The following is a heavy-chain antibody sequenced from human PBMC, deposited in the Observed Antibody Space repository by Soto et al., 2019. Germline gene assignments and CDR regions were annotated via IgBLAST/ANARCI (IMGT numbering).Heavy chain of an antibody. V-gene: IGHV3-33*06. CDR3: AKARHGSGTYSYFAY. Sequence: QVQLVESGGGVVQPGRSLRLSCAASGFTFSSYAMHWVRQAPGNGLEWVAVIWYDGSNKNYADSVKGRFTISRDNSKNTLYLQMNSLRTEDTAGYYCAKARHGSGTYSYFAYWGQGILVTVSS. D-gene: IGHD3-10*01. CDR2: IWYDGSNK. CDR1: GFTFSSYA. J-gene: IGHJ4*02.